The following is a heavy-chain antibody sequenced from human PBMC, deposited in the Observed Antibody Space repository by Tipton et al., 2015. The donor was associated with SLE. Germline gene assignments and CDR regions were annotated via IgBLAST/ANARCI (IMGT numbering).Heavy chain of an antibody. CDR3: ARGDNGDYHFDS. D-gene: IGHD4-17*01. V-gene: IGHV4-31*03. CDR2: VSYNGNA. J-gene: IGHJ4*02. CDR1: GGSIRGGYY. Sequence: TLSLTCTVSGGSIRGGYYWSWIRQNPGKGLEWIGYVSYNGNAFYNPSLKSRVSISVDTSKKHFSLNVTSVTAADTAVYYCARGDNGDYHFDSWGQGALVTVSS.